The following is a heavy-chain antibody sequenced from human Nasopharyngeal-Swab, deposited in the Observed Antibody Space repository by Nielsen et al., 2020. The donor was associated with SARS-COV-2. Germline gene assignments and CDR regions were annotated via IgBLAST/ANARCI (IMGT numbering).Heavy chain of an antibody. D-gene: IGHD3-10*01. Sequence: VRQAPGKGLEWVSSISSSSSHIYYADSVKGRFTISRDNAKNSLYLQMNSLRAEDTAVYYCARAGITMVRAFDYWGQGTLVTVSS. CDR3: ARAGITMVRAFDY. V-gene: IGHV3-21*01. CDR2: ISSSSSHI. J-gene: IGHJ4*02.